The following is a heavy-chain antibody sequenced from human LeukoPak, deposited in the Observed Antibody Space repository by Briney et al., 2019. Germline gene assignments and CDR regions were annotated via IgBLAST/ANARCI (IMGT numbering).Heavy chain of an antibody. J-gene: IGHJ6*02. Sequence: GGSLRLSCAASGFTFSSYEMNWVRQAPGNGLEWVSYISSSGSTIYYADSVKGRFTISRDNSNNTLYMQMNSLTAEDTAVYYCARAYGSRWGSYYYGMDVWGQGTTVAVSS. D-gene: IGHD2-21*01. V-gene: IGHV3-48*03. CDR3: ARAYGSRWGSYYYGMDV. CDR1: GFTFSSYE. CDR2: ISSSGSTI.